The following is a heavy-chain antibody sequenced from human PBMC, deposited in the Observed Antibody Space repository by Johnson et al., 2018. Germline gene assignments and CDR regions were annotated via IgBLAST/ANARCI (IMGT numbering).Heavy chain of an antibody. V-gene: IGHV3-11*01. CDR2: ISSSGSTI. J-gene: IGHJ6*02. Sequence: QEQLVECGGGLVEPGGSLRLSCAASGFTFSDYYMSWIRQAPGKGLEWVSYISSSGSTIYYADSVKGRLTISRDNANNSLYLQINSLSAEDTAVYYSARERDYSNGEDYYYYYGMDVWGQGTTVTVSS. D-gene: IGHD4-11*01. CDR1: GFTFSDYY. CDR3: ARERDYSNGEDYYYYYGMDV.